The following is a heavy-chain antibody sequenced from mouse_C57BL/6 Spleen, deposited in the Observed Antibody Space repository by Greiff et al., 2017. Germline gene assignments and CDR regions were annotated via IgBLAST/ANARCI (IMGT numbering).Heavy chain of an antibody. CDR2: IRNKANNHAT. V-gene: IGHV6-6*01. J-gene: IGHJ1*03. Sequence: EVKVEESGGGLVQPGGSMKLSCAASGFTFSDAWMDWVRQSPGKGLEWVAEIRNKANNHATYYAVTVKGRFTISRDDSKSSVYLNMHSLRAEDTGIYYCTRYFDVWGTGTTVTVSS. CDR3: TRYFDV. CDR1: GFTFSDAW.